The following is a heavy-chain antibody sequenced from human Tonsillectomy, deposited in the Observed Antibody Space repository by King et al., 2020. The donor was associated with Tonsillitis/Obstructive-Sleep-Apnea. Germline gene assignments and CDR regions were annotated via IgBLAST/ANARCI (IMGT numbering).Heavy chain of an antibody. V-gene: IGHV4-34*01. CDR3: ARGGGNYDFWSGYSVYDYYMDV. Sequence: VQLQQWGAGLLKPSETLSLTCAVYGGSFSGYYWSWIRQPPGKGLEWIGEINHSGSTNYNPSLKSRVTISVDTSKNQFTLTLSSVTAADTAVYYCARGGGNYDFWSGYSVYDYYMDVWGKGTTVTVSS. CDR1: GGSFSGYY. D-gene: IGHD3-3*01. CDR2: INHSGST. J-gene: IGHJ6*03.